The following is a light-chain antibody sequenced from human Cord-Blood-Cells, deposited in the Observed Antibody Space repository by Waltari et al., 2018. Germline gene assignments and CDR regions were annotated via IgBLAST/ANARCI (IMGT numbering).Light chain of an antibody. CDR1: QSISSY. J-gene: IGKJ4*01. CDR3: QQSYSTPLT. V-gene: IGKV1-39*01. CDR2: AAY. Sequence: DIQMTQSPSSLSASVGERVTITCRASQSISSYLNWYPQKPEKAPKLLIYAAYRLQSGVPSRFSGSGSGTDFTLTISSLQPEDFATYYCQQSYSTPLTFGGGTKVEIK.